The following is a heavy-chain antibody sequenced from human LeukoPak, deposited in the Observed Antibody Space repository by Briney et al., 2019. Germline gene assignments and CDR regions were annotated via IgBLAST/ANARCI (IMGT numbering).Heavy chain of an antibody. CDR1: GGSISSSSHS. J-gene: IGHJ4*02. D-gene: IGHD5-18*01. Sequence: SETLSLTCTVSGGSISSSSHSWGWIRQPPGKGLEWTGTIYYTGRTYYNPSLESRLTISVDTSKNQFSLKLTSVTAADTAVYYCARVGFGGYSYGYVDFWGQGTQVTVSS. CDR2: IYYTGRT. V-gene: IGHV4-39*01. CDR3: ARVGFGGYSYGYVDF.